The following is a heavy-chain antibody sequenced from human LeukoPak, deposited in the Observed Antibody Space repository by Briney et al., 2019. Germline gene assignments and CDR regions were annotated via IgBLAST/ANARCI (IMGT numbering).Heavy chain of an antibody. J-gene: IGHJ4*02. CDR3: ARLGSSWFDY. CDR2: INHSGST. D-gene: IGHD6-13*01. V-gene: IGHV4-34*01. CDR1: GGSFSGYY. Sequence: SETLSLTCAVYGGSFSGYYWSWIRQPPGKGLEWIGEINHSGSTNYDPSLKSRVTISVDTSKNQFSLKLSSVRAEDTAVYYCARLGSSWFDYWGQGTLVTVSS.